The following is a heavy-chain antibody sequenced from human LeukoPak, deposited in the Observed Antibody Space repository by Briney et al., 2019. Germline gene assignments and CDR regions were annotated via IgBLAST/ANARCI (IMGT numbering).Heavy chain of an antibody. CDR2: ISYDGKNK. CDR3: ARALGDCSGGSCYSEDYYYYGMDV. J-gene: IGHJ6*02. D-gene: IGHD2-15*01. Sequence: PGGSLRLSCAASGFTFSSYAMHWVRQAPDKGLEWVALISYDGKNKYYADSVKGRFTISRDNSKNTLYLQMNSLRAEDTAVYYCARALGDCSGGSCYSEDYYYYGMDVWGQGTTVTVSS. CDR1: GFTFSSYA. V-gene: IGHV3-30*04.